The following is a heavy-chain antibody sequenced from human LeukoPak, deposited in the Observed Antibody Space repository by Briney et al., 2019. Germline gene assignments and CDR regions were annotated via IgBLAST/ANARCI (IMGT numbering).Heavy chain of an antibody. CDR2: ISGTGTTT. J-gene: IGHJ6*03. CDR1: GFTFSSYA. Sequence: GGSLRLSCAASGFTFSSYAMSWVRLAPGKGLEWVSAISGTGTTTFYADSVKGRFTISRDNSKNTLYLQMTSLRAEDTAIYYCAKNIRQLGNYYYYMDVWGKGTTVTVSS. V-gene: IGHV3-23*01. D-gene: IGHD1-1*01. CDR3: AKNIRQLGNYYYYMDV.